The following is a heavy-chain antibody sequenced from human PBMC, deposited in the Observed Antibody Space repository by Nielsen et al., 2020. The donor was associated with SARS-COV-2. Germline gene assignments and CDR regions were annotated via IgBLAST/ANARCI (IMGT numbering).Heavy chain of an antibody. CDR3: ARDDIVVVPAAVPYWYFDL. V-gene: IGHV3-7*05. Sequence: GESLKISCAASGFTFSSYWMSWVRQAPGKGLEWVANIKQDGSEKYYVDSVKGRFTISRDNAKNSLYLQMNSLRAEDTAVYYCARDDIVVVPAAVPYWYFDLWGRGTLVTVSS. CDR2: IKQDGSEK. J-gene: IGHJ2*01. D-gene: IGHD2-2*01. CDR1: GFTFSSYW.